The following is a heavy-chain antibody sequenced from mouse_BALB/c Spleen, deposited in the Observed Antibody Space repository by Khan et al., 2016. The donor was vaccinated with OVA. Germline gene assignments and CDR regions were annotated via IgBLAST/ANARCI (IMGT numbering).Heavy chain of an antibody. CDR1: GYSFTGYF. CDR2: INPHIGAT. V-gene: IGHV1-20*02. CDR3: ARKNGSDCDY. Sequence: VQLQQSGPELVKPGASVKISCKASGYSFTGYFMNWVLQSPGKSLEWIGRINPHIGATFYNQKFKGKAILPVNKSSSTVHMELRSLASEDSAVDYCARKNGSDCDYWGQGTTLTVSS. J-gene: IGHJ2*01.